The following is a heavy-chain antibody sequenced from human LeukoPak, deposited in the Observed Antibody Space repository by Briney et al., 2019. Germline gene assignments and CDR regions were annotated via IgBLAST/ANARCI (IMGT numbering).Heavy chain of an antibody. CDR2: ISSSSSYI. CDR1: GFTFSSYS. Sequence: GGSLRLSCAASGFTFSSYSMNWVRQAPGKGLEWVSSISSSSSYIYYADSVKGRFTISRDNAKNSLYLQMNSLRAEDTAVYYCARGPGGRYFDWLLTNFDYWGQGTLVTVSS. V-gene: IGHV3-21*01. CDR3: ARGPGGRYFDWLLTNFDY. J-gene: IGHJ4*02. D-gene: IGHD3-9*01.